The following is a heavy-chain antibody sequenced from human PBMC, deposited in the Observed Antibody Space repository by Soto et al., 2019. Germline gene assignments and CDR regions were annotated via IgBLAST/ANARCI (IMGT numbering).Heavy chain of an antibody. CDR1: GGTVSNYP. D-gene: IGHD3-3*01. CDR2: IIPMFGTP. J-gene: IGHJ4*02. Sequence: QVQLVQSGAEVKEPGSSVKVSCTASGGTVSNYPISWVRPAPGQGLEWMGGIIPMFGTPNYALKFPGRVTITADESTSTAYMELSSLRYADTAVYYCARHARHLEWLQPFEYWGQGALVTVSS. CDR3: ARHARHLEWLQPFEY. V-gene: IGHV1-69*01.